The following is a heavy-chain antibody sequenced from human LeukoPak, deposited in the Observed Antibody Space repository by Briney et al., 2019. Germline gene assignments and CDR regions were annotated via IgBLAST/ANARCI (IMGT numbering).Heavy chain of an antibody. J-gene: IGHJ4*02. Sequence: ASVKVSCKATGYTFTGYYMHWVRQAPGQGLEWMGWINPNSGGTNYAQKFQGRVTMTRDTSISTAYMELSRLRSDDTAVYYCARPTVVTVGLPFDYWGQGTLVTVSS. D-gene: IGHD2-21*02. CDR3: ARPTVVTVGLPFDY. CDR2: INPNSGGT. V-gene: IGHV1-2*02. CDR1: GYTFTGYY.